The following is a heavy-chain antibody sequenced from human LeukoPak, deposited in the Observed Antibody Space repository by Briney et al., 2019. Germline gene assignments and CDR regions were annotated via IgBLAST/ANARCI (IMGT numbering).Heavy chain of an antibody. Sequence: GSLRLSCEVSGFTFDNNDMHWVRQTTGKGLEWVSAIGSAGYTYYTDSVRGRFTITRDNAKQSLYLQMNSLRVEDTAVYHCVRQPDSARYGFDYWGWGTQVTVSS. V-gene: IGHV3-13*01. CDR3: VRQPDSARYGFDY. CDR2: IGSAGYT. D-gene: IGHD1-14*01. CDR1: GFTFDNND. J-gene: IGHJ4*02.